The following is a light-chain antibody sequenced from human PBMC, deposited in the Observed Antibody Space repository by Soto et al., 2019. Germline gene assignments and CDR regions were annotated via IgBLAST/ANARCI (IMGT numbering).Light chain of an antibody. CDR3: QQYNSYSPT. CDR1: QSISSW. V-gene: IGKV1-5*01. CDR2: DAS. J-gene: IGKJ1*01. Sequence: DIQVTKSPSTLSASVGDRVTITCRASQSISSWLAWYQQKPGKAPKLLIYDASSLESGVPSRFSGSGSGTEFTLTISSLQPEDFATYYCQQYNSYSPTFGQGTKVDIK.